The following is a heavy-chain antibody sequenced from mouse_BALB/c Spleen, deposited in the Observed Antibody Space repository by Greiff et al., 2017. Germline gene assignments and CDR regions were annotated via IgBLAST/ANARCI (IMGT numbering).Heavy chain of an antibody. V-gene: IGHV1-82*01. CDR3: ARGDYGYCDY. CDR2: IYPGDGDT. CDR1: GYAFSSSW. D-gene: IGHD1-1*01. Sequence: QVQLQQSGPELVKPGASVKISCKASGYAFSSSWMNWVKQRPGQGLEWIGRIYPGDGDTNYNGKFKGKATLTADKSSSTAYMQLSSLTSVDSAVYFCARGDYGYCDYWGQGTTLTVSA. J-gene: IGHJ2*01.